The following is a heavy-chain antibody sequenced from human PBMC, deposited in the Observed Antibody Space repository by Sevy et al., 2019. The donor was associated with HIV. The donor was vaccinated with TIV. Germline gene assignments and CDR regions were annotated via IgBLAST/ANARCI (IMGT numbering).Heavy chain of an antibody. J-gene: IGHJ2*01. V-gene: IGHV3-23*01. CDR3: AKHYIRDRADGWDFDL. D-gene: IGHD6-13*01. Sequence: GGSLRLSCAASGFTFNNYAMSWVRQAPGKGLEGKGLEWVSTISGGGGGTYYADSLRARLTISRDNSKNTLYLQVNSLRVEERAVDYCAKHYIRDRADGWDFDLWGRGTLVTVSS. CDR2: ISGGGGGT. CDR1: GFTFNNYA.